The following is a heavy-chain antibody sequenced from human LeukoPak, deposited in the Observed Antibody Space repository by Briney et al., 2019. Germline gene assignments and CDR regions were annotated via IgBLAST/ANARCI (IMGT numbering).Heavy chain of an antibody. D-gene: IGHD1-1*01. CDR2: IRSKAYGGTT. CDR1: RFTFGDYA. J-gene: IGHJ4*02. V-gene: IGHV3-49*03. CDR3: TRGLAQLELDGFDY. Sequence: GGSLRLACTASRFTFGDYAISWFRQAPGKGLEWVGFIRSKAYGGTTEYAASVKGRFTISRDNSKSIAYLQMNSLKTENTAVYSCTRGLAQLELDGFDYWGEGKLVTVSS.